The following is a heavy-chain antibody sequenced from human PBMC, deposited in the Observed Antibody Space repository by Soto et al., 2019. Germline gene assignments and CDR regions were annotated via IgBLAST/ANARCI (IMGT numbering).Heavy chain of an antibody. CDR1: GYTFTSYY. V-gene: IGHV1-46*01. Sequence: ASVNVSCKASGYTFTSYYMHWVRQAPGQGLEWMGIINPSGGSTSYAQKFQGRVTMTRDTSTSTVYMELSSLRSEDTAVYYCASSGGTTVSVSWFDPWGQGTLVTVS. J-gene: IGHJ5*02. D-gene: IGHD4-17*01. CDR3: ASSGGTTVSVSWFDP. CDR2: INPSGGST.